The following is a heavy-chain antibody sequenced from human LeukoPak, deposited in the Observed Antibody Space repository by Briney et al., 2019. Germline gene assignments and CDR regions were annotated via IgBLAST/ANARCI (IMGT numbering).Heavy chain of an antibody. J-gene: IGHJ4*02. D-gene: IGHD2/OR15-2a*01. Sequence: GGSLRLSCAASGFIFNSDWMSWVRQAPGKGLEWVGRIKSKSGGAAKDDAAHGKCRLTISRDESKKTLYMHMDSLKAKDTSGFQCAAHAPGRFHYWGQGPLVLVSS. CDR3: AAHAPGRFHY. CDR1: GFIFNSDW. CDR2: IKSKSGGAAK. V-gene: IGHV3-15*01.